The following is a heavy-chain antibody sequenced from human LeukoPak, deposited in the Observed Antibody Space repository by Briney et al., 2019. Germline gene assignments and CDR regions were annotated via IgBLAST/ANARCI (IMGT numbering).Heavy chain of an antibody. Sequence: ASVKLSCKASGGTFSSYAISWVRQAPGQGLEWMGRIIPILGIANYAQKFQGRVTITADKSTSTAYMELSSLRSEDTAVYYCAREYYYDSSGHGGFDYWGQGTLVTVSS. D-gene: IGHD3-22*01. CDR3: AREYYYDSSGHGGFDY. J-gene: IGHJ4*02. CDR2: IIPILGIA. V-gene: IGHV1-69*04. CDR1: GGTFSSYA.